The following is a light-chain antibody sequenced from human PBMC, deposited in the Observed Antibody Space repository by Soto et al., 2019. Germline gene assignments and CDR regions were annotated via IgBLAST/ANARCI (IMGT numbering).Light chain of an antibody. CDR1: QIVSNNY. CDR2: GAS. V-gene: IGKV3-20*01. CDR3: QQYSGSVLT. Sequence: VLTQSPGTLSSSPGGRASLSCRASQIVSNNYLAWYQQKSGQAPRLLIFGASNRATGIPDRFSGSGSGTDFTLTISGLESEDFAVYFCQQYSGSVLTFGGGTKV. J-gene: IGKJ4*01.